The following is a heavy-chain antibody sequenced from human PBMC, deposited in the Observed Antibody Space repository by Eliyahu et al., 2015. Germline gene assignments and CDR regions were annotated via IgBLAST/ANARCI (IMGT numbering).Heavy chain of an antibody. CDR3: AKGTGSSEGPFPTVPFDY. Sequence: GKGLEWVSAISGSGGRTYYADSVKGRFTISRDNSKNTLYLQMNSLRAEDTAVYYCAKGTGSSEGPFPTVPFDYWGQGTLVTVSS. V-gene: IGHV3-23*01. J-gene: IGHJ4*02. D-gene: IGHD4-17*01. CDR2: ISGSGGRT.